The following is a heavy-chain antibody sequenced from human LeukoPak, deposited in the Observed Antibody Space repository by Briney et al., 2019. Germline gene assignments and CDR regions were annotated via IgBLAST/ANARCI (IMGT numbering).Heavy chain of an antibody. J-gene: IGHJ4*02. Sequence: GASVKVSCKASGYTFTSYYMHWVRQAPGQGLEWMGIINPSGGSTSYAQKFQGRVTMTRDTSTSTVYMELSSLRSEDTAVYYCARASGNDYGDYWGTHHFDYWGQGTLVTVSS. CDR1: GYTFTSYY. D-gene: IGHD4-17*01. CDR3: ARASGNDYGDYWGTHHFDY. V-gene: IGHV1-46*01. CDR2: INPSGGST.